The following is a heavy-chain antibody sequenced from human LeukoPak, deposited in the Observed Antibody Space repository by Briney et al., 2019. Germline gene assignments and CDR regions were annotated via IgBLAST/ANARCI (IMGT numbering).Heavy chain of an antibody. J-gene: IGHJ4*02. V-gene: IGHV3-53*01. CDR1: GFTVSTNH. CDR2: INDVDTP. Sequence: PGGSLRLSCAVSGFTVSTNHMTWVRQAPGKGLEWVSAINDVDTPYYADTVRGRFTISRDSAKNTLYLQMKSLRAEGTAVYYCARDMIHSSGAFDSWGQGTLVTVSS. D-gene: IGHD3-22*01. CDR3: ARDMIHSSGAFDS.